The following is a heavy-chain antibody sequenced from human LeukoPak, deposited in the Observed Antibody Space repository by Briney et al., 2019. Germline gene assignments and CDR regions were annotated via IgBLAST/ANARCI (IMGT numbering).Heavy chain of an antibody. V-gene: IGHV4-59*01. Sequence: SETLSLTCTVSGGSISSYYWSWIRQPPGKGLEWIGYIYYSGGTNYNPSLKSRVTISVDTSKNQFSLKLSSVTAADTAVYYCARGSGSPQRFDYGGQGTLVSVSS. D-gene: IGHD3-10*01. J-gene: IGHJ4*02. CDR1: GGSISSYY. CDR2: IYYSGGT. CDR3: ARGSGSPQRFDY.